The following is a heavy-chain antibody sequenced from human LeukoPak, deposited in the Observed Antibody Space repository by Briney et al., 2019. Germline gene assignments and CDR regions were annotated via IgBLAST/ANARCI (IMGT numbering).Heavy chain of an antibody. CDR3: ARGRHYYDSSGYYTRGYFDY. CDR1: GGSFSGYY. CDR2: INHSGST. D-gene: IGHD3-22*01. Sequence: PSETLSLTCAVYGGSFSGYYWSWIRQPPGKGLEWIGEINHSGSTNYNPSPKSRVTISVDTSKNQFSLKLSSVTAADTAVYYCARGRHYYDSSGYYTRGYFDYWGQGTLVTVSS. V-gene: IGHV4-34*01. J-gene: IGHJ4*02.